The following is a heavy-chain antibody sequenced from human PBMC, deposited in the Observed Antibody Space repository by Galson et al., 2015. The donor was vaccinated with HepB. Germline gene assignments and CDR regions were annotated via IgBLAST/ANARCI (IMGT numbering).Heavy chain of an antibody. V-gene: IGHV4-30-4*01. Sequence: TLSLTCTASGGSISSGDYYWSWIRQPPGKGLEWIGYIYYSGSTYYNPSLKSRVTISVDTSKNQFSLKLSSVTAADTAVYYCARGDTGRGSGSYGIDYWGQGTLVTVSS. CDR2: IYYSGST. J-gene: IGHJ4*02. CDR1: GGSISSGDYY. CDR3: ARGDTGRGSGSYGIDY. D-gene: IGHD3-10*01.